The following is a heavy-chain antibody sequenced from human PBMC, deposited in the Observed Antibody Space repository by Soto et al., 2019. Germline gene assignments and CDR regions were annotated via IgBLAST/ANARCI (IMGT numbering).Heavy chain of an antibody. V-gene: IGHV3-23*01. D-gene: IGHD2-2*03. Sequence: EVQVLESGGGLVQPGGSLRLSCAATGFTFSDFAMSWVRQAPGKGVEWVSRIYGGGNGPHYADSVKGRVTISRDTSKNTLYLQMNSLRAEDTAVYYFAKMEGMDPWAYSFDYWGQGTLVTVSS. J-gene: IGHJ4*02. CDR2: IYGGGNGP. CDR1: GFTFSDFA. CDR3: AKMEGMDPWAYSFDY.